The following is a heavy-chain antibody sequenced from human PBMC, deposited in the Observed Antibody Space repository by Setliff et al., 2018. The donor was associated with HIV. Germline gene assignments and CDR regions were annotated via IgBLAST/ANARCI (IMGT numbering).Heavy chain of an antibody. CDR2: IYASGST. CDR3: ARTSSKFYAGNGMDL. D-gene: IGHD6-13*01. CDR1: GGSISSYY. Sequence: SETLSLTCTASGGSISSYYWRWIRRPAGKGLEWIGRIYASGSTNYNPSRKSRVTMSVDTSKNQLSLKLTSVTAADTAIYYCARTSSKFYAGNGMDLWGTGTTVTVSS. V-gene: IGHV4-4*07. J-gene: IGHJ6*04.